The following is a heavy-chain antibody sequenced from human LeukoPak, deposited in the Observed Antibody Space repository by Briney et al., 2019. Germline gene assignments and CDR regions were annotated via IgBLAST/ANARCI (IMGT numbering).Heavy chain of an antibody. V-gene: IGHV3-23*01. J-gene: IGHJ4*02. CDR2: ITGDGTTT. Sequence: PGGSLRLSCEASGLTFSNYGVSWVRQAPGKGLQWVSAITGDGTTTFYADSVKGRFTISRDNSKNMLYLQMSSLRAEDTAIYYCAKMQGYFDYWGQGTLVPVSS. CDR1: GLTFSNYG. CDR3: AKMQGYFDY.